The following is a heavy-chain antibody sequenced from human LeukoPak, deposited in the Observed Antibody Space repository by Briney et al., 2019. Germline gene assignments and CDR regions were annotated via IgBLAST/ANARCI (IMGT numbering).Heavy chain of an antibody. D-gene: IGHD6-19*01. CDR1: GFNFGDYA. J-gene: IGHJ2*01. Sequence: GGSLRLSCEVSGFNFGDYAMHWVRQAPGKELEYVSAISSNGGSIHYANSVKGRFTISRDNFKNTLYLQMDSLRAEDMAVYYCARDTCGCGSGWHLYWYFDLWGRGTLVTVSS. V-gene: IGHV3-64*01. CDR2: ISSNGGSI. CDR3: ARDTCGCGSGWHLYWYFDL.